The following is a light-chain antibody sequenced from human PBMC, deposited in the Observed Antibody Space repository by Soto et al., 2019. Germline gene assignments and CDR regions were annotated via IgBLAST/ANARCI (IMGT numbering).Light chain of an antibody. CDR1: SSNIGARYD. J-gene: IGLJ2*01. CDR2: GNT. Sequence: QSVLTQPPSVSGAPGQRVTISCTGSSSNIGARYDVHWYQHLPGTAPKLLIYGNTNRPSGVPDRFSGSKSGTSASLAITGLQAEDEADDYCQSYDTSLSGYVIFGGGTKLTVL. CDR3: QSYDTSLSGYVI. V-gene: IGLV1-40*01.